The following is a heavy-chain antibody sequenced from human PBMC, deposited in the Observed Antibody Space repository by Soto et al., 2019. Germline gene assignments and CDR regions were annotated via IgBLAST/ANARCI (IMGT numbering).Heavy chain of an antibody. Sequence: PSETLSLTCTVSGGSISSGGYYWSWIRQHPGKGLEWIGYIYYSGSTYYNPSLKSRVTISVDTTKNQFSLKLSSVPAADTAVYYCARDSSGYYFAGFDPWGQGTLVTVSS. CDR3: ARDSSGYYFAGFDP. CDR2: IYYSGST. V-gene: IGHV4-31*03. D-gene: IGHD3-22*01. CDR1: GGSISSGGYY. J-gene: IGHJ5*02.